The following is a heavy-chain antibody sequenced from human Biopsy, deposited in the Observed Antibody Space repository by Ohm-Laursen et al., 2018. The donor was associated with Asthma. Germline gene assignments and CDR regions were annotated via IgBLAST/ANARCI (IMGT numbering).Heavy chain of an antibody. V-gene: IGHV3-23*01. CDR2: ISGSGGST. Sequence: SLRLSCAASGFTFSSYAMSWVRQAPGKGLEWVSAISGSGGSTYYADSVMGRFTISRDNSKNTLYLQMNSLRAEDTAVYYCAKESRRDGYNRRNYYFDYWGQGTLVTVSS. J-gene: IGHJ4*02. CDR1: GFTFSSYA. D-gene: IGHD5-24*01. CDR3: AKESRRDGYNRRNYYFDY.